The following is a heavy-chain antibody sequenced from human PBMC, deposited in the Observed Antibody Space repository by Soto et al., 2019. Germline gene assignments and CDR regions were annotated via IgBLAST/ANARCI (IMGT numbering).Heavy chain of an antibody. V-gene: IGHV3-33*01. J-gene: IGHJ6*03. CDR1: GFTFSSYG. D-gene: IGHD6-25*01. CDR3: VRAAASDYMDV. CDR2: IWFDGSHK. Sequence: QVHLVESGGGVVQPGRSLRLSCAASGFTFSSYGMHWVRQPPGKGLEWVAVIWFDGSHKFYGNSVKGRFTISRDDSNNTLYLQMSSLRGEDTAIYYCVRAAASDYMDVWGKGTTVTVSS.